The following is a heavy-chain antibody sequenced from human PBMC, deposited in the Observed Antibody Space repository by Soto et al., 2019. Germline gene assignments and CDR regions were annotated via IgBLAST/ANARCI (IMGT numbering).Heavy chain of an antibody. CDR1: GYTFTSYG. Sequence: QVQLVQSGAEVKKPGASVKVSCKASGYTFTSYGISWVRQAPGQGLEWMGWISAYNGNTNYAQKLQGRVTMTTDTSTSTAYMELRSLRSYDTAVYYCARDEGYYYGSGSYYTPVIFYYCVHRNLVTVS. V-gene: IGHV1-18*01. J-gene: IGHJ4*01. D-gene: IGHD3-10*01. CDR2: ISAYNGNT. CDR3: ARDEGYYYGSGSYYTPVIFYY.